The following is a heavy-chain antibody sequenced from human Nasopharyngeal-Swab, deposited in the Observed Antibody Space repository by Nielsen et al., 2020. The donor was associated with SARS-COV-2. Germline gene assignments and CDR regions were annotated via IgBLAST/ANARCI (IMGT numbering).Heavy chain of an antibody. CDR2: LSANGGRT. V-gene: IGHV3-23*01. D-gene: IGHD1-26*01. J-gene: IGHJ4*02. CDR3: AKDRAWGLDY. Sequence: GESLKISCAASGFAFSTYAMSWVRQAPGKGLEWVSALSANGGRTYYADSVKGRFTISRGNSKNTLYLQMNTLRAEDTAVYYCAKDRAWGLDYWGQGTLVTVSS. CDR1: GFAFSTYA.